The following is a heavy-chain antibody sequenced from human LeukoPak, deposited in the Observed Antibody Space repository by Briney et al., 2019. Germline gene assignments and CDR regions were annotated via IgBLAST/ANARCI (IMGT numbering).Heavy chain of an antibody. CDR3: ARDVASHYYDSSGYLNWFDP. D-gene: IGHD3-22*01. Sequence: SETLSLTCAVSGGSISSSNWWSWVRQPPGKGLEWIGEIYHSGCTNYNPSLKSRVTISVDKSKNQFSLKLSSVTAADTAVYYCARDVASHYYDSSGYLNWFDPWGQGTLVTVSS. CDR2: IYHSGCT. V-gene: IGHV4-4*02. CDR1: GGSISSSNW. J-gene: IGHJ5*02.